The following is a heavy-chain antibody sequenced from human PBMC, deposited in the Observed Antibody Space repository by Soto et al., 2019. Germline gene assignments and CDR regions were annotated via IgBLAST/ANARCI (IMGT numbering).Heavy chain of an antibody. CDR2: IYSGGAT. CDR3: XXXXXXXXXXXXXRYNWFDP. Sequence: EVQLMESGGGLIQPGGSLRLSCAAAGFSVSTSHISWVRQAPGKGLEWVSVIYSGGATHYAVSVKGRFIISRDKSKNTXXXXXXXXXXXXXXXXXXXXXXXXXXXXXXXRYNWFDPWGPGTLVTVSS. V-gene: IGHV3-53*01. CDR1: GFSVSTSH. J-gene: IGHJ5*02.